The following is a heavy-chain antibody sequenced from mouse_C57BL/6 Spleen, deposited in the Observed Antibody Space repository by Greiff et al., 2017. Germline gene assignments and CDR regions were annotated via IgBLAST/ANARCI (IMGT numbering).Heavy chain of an antibody. CDR2: IWTGGGT. CDR3: ASSSNWDEGGYFDD. CDR1: GFSLTSYA. D-gene: IGHD4-1*01. V-gene: IGHV2-9-1*01. J-gene: IGHJ2*01. Sequence: VKVVESGPGLVAPSQSLSITCTVSGFSLTSYAISWVRQPPGKGLEWLGVIWTGGGTNYNSALKSRLSISKDNSKSQVFLKMNSLQTDDTARYYCASSSNWDEGGYFDDWGQGTTLTVSS.